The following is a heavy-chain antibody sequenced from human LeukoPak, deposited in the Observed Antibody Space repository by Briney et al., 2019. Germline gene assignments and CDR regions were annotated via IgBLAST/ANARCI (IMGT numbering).Heavy chain of an antibody. CDR1: GFTLSQYW. D-gene: IGHD2-15*01. CDR2: VNKDGGRI. CDR3: VRDFGGEDDY. Sequence: PGGSLRLSCSASGFTLSQYWMHWVRQAPGKGLVWVARVNKDGGRIDHADSVRGRFTISRDITKSTLFLQMNSLRVEDSAIYYCVRDFGGEDDYWGQGILVTVSS. J-gene: IGHJ4*02. V-gene: IGHV3-74*01.